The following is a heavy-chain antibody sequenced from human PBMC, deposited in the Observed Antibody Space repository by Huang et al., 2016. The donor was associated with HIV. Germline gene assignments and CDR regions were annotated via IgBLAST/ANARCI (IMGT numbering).Heavy chain of an antibody. CDR3: ARDPRIQSWLNFFDY. Sequence: EVQLVESGGGLVQPGGSLRLSCAASGFSISSYWMHWVRQAPGKGVAWVSRRKSDGSSTSYADSGKGRFTISRDNAKNTLYLQMNSLRAEDTAVYYCARDPRIQSWLNFFDYWGQGTLVSVSS. CDR1: GFSISSYW. CDR2: RKSDGSST. J-gene: IGHJ4*02. D-gene: IGHD3-22*01. V-gene: IGHV3-74*01.